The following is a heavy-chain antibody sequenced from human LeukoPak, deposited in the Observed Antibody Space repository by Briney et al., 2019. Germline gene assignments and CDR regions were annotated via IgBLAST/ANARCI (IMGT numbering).Heavy chain of an antibody. V-gene: IGHV3-7*02. J-gene: IGHJ5*02. CDR3: VSWLPLRVADPLNH. D-gene: IGHD2-15*01. Sequence: GGSLRLSCAASGISFSEYWMSWVRQAPGKGLEWVAHTNEAESDIYYVDSVRGRFTMSRDNAKNSLYLHMNSLRAEDTALYYCVSWLPLRVADPLNHWGQGTLVTVSS. CDR2: TNEAESDI. CDR1: GISFSEYW.